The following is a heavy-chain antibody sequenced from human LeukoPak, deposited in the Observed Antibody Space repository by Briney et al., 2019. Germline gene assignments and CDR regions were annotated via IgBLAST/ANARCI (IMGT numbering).Heavy chain of an antibody. Sequence: SETLSLTCTVSGGSISSYYWSWIRQPPGKGLEWIGYIYYSGSTNYNPSLKSRVTISVVTSKNQFSLKLSSVTAADTAVYYCARRYGGYFDYWGQGTLVIVSS. D-gene: IGHD5-24*01. V-gene: IGHV4-59*01. CDR1: GGSISSYY. CDR3: ARRYGGYFDY. CDR2: IYYSGST. J-gene: IGHJ4*02.